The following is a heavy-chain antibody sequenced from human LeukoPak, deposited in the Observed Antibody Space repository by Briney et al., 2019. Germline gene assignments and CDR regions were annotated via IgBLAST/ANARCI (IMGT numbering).Heavy chain of an antibody. D-gene: IGHD3-22*01. V-gene: IGHV4-39*01. Sequence: PSETLSLTCTVSGGSIRSSSYYWGWIRQPPGKGLEWVGSIYYSGSTNYKPSLRSRVTISVDTSKNQFSLKLSSGPAADTAVYYCARHAGSYYAYNFDYWGQGTLVTVSS. CDR1: GGSIRSSSYY. J-gene: IGHJ4*02. CDR2: IYYSGST. CDR3: ARHAGSYYAYNFDY.